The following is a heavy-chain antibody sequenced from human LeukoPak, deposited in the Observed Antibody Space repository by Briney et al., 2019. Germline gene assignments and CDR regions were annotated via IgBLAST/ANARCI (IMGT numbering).Heavy chain of an antibody. CDR2: ISGSGGST. CDR3: AKGSYYDSSGSFYFDY. V-gene: IGHV3-23*01. CDR1: GFTFSSYA. Sequence: GGSLRLSCAASGFTFSSYAMSWVRQAPGKGLEWVSAISGSGGSTYYADSVKGRFTISRDNSKNTLYLQMNSLGTEDTAAYYCAKGSYYDSSGSFYFDYWGQGTLVTVSS. J-gene: IGHJ4*02. D-gene: IGHD3-22*01.